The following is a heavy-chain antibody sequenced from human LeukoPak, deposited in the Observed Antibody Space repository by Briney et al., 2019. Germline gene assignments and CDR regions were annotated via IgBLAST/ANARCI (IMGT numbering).Heavy chain of an antibody. CDR3: AKERDRYGSGSYYGYFDY. V-gene: IGHV4-59*01. CDR2: IYYSGST. J-gene: IGHJ4*02. D-gene: IGHD3-10*01. CDR1: GGSISSYY. Sequence: PSETLSLTCTVSGGSISSYYWSWIRQPPGKGLEWIGYIYYSGSTNYNPSLKSRVTISVDTSRNQFSLKLSSVTAADTAVYYCAKERDRYGSGSYYGYFDYWGQGTLVTVSS.